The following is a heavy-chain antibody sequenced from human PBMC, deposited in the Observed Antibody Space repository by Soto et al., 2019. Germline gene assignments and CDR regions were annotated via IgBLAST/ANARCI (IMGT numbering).Heavy chain of an antibody. Sequence: QVQLLESGGGVVQPGRSLRLSCAASGFTFSRSAMHWVRQAPGQGLEWLAGRSYDGSNKYYEDSVKGRFTISRDNSKNTLYLQMNSLRAEDTAVSYCARDMRDVVVITTAEGHYGMDVWGQGTTVTVSS. CDR1: GFTFSRSA. V-gene: IGHV3-30-3*01. CDR3: ARDMRDVVVITTAEGHYGMDV. J-gene: IGHJ6*02. D-gene: IGHD3-22*01. CDR2: RSYDGSNK.